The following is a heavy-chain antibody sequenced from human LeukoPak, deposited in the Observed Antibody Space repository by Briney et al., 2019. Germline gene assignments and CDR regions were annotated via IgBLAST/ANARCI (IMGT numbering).Heavy chain of an antibody. V-gene: IGHV4-59*01. CDR2: IYYSGST. J-gene: IGHJ4*02. D-gene: IGHD3-22*01. CDR1: GGSISSYN. Sequence: SETLSLTCTVSGGSISSYNWSWIRQPPGKGLEWIGYIYYSGSTNYNPSLKSRVTISVDTSKNQFSLKLSSVTAADTAVYYCARSNYDSSGYPLYFDYWGQGTLVTVSS. CDR3: ARSNYDSSGYPLYFDY.